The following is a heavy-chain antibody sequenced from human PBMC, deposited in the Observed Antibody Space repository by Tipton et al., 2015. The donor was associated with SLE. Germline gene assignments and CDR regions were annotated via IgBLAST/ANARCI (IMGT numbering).Heavy chain of an antibody. CDR2: IKEDGSET. Sequence: SLRLSCAASGVTSSNYWMSWVRQAPGKGLEWVANIKEDGSETYYVDSVKGRFTISRDNAKSSLYLQVNSLRAEDTAVYYCASHSPYNFWSGYFGYWGQGTLVTVSS. CDR1: GVTSSNYW. CDR3: ASHSPYNFWSGYFGY. J-gene: IGHJ4*02. D-gene: IGHD3-3*01. V-gene: IGHV3-7*01.